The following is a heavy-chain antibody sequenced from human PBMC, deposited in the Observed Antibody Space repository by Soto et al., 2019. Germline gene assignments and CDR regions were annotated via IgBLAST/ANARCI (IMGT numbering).Heavy chain of an antibody. V-gene: IGHV4-34*01. CDR1: GWSCISYH. CDR3: ARGRLYCSSTSCFWKYYYYYGMDV. Sequence: SESLRLSCSASGWSCISYHWSWIREPPGTGLEWIGEIKHSGSTNYHPALKSRVTISVDTSKNQFSLKLSSVTAADTAVYYCARGRLYCSSTSCFWKYYYYYGMDVWGQGTTVS. CDR2: IKHSGST. J-gene: IGHJ6*02. D-gene: IGHD2-2*01.